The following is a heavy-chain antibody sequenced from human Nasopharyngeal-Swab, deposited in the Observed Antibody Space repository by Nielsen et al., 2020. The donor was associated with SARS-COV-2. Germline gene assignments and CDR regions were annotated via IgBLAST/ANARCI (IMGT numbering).Heavy chain of an antibody. CDR3: ASYPLTFGGVWGSDAFDI. V-gene: IGHV4-39*01. D-gene: IGHD3-16*01. Sequence: RQAPGKGLEWTGSIYYSGSTYYNPSLKSRVTISVDTSKNQFSLKLSSVTAADTAVYYCASYPLTFGGVWGSDAFDIWGQGTMVTVSS. J-gene: IGHJ3*02. CDR2: IYYSGST.